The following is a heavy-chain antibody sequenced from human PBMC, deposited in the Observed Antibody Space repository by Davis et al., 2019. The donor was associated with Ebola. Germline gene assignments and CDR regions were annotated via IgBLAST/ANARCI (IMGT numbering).Heavy chain of an antibody. CDR2: IKTDGSKT. V-gene: IGHV3-74*01. D-gene: IGHD2-21*02. CDR3: VREVVTTANWFDP. J-gene: IGHJ5*02. CDR1: GFTFSSHW. Sequence: GESLKISCTASGFTFSSHWMHWVRHVPGKGLMWVARIKTDGSKTTYADAVKGRFTISRDNAKNTLFLQMASLRVEDTGLYFCVREVVTTANWFDPWGQGTLVAVSS.